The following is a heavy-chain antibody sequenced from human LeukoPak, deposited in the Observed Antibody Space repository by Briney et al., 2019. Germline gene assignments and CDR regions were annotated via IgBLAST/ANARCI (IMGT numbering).Heavy chain of an antibody. CDR3: ARGLAYYDSSGYYYFDY. CDR1: GGSISSGDYY. Sequence: SETLSLTCTVSGGSISSGDYYWSWIRQPPGKGLEWIGYIYYSGSTYYNPSLKSRVTKSVDTSKNQFSLKLSSVTAADTAVYYCARGLAYYDSSGYYYFDYWGQGTLVTVSS. J-gene: IGHJ4*02. D-gene: IGHD3-22*01. V-gene: IGHV4-30-4*01. CDR2: IYYSGST.